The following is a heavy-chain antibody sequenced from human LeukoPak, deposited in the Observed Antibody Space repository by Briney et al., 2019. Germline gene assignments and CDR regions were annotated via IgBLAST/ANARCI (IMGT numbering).Heavy chain of an antibody. Sequence: SETLSLTRAVYGRSFSGYYWSWIRQPPGKGLEWIGEINHSGSTNYNPSLKSRVTISVDTSKNQFSLKLSSVTAADTAVYYCASDHSYGYFDYWGQGTLVTVSS. CDR2: INHSGST. CDR3: ASDHSYGYFDY. V-gene: IGHV4-34*01. CDR1: GRSFSGYY. D-gene: IGHD5-18*01. J-gene: IGHJ4*02.